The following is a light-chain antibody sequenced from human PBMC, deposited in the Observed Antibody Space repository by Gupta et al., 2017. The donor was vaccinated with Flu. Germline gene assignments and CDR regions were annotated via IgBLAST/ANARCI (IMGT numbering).Light chain of an antibody. CDR2: HDN. CDR3: QAWDNSAVV. CDR1: RLGDRY. J-gene: IGLJ3*02. Sequence: SPGQTANITCSGKRLGDRYVSWFQQRPGQSPVVVIYHDNQWPSGIPGRFSGSNSGNTGTLTITRTQATDEADYYCQAWDNSAVVFGGGTKLTVL. V-gene: IGLV3-1*01.